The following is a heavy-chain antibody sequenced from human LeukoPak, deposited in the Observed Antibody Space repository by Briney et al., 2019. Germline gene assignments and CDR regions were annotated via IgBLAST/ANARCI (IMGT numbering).Heavy chain of an antibody. V-gene: IGHV1-18*01. D-gene: IGHD6-13*01. CDR1: GYRFSRYG. CDR3: ARGHGYYYYMDV. CDR2: VSVFNGDT. Sequence: GASVKVSCKASGYRFSRYGISWVRQAPGQGPEWVGWVSVFNGDTKYAQKFQSRVTVTTEISTDTAYMELSSLRSDDTGVYYCARGHGYYYYMDVWGQGTTVTVTS. J-gene: IGHJ6*03.